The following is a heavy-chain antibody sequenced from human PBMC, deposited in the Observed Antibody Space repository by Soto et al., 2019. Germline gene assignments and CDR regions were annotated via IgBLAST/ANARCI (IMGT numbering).Heavy chain of an antibody. CDR3: GRDNYERSGYFDY. V-gene: IGHV1-2*02. CDR2: INPNSGGT. J-gene: IGHJ4*02. D-gene: IGHD3-22*01. Sequence: ASVKVSCKASGYTFTGYYMHWVRQAPGQGLEWMGWINPNSGGTNYAQKFQGRVTMTTDTSTSTASMELRSLRSDDTAIYYWGRDNYERSGYFDYWGQGALVTVSS. CDR1: GYTFTGYY.